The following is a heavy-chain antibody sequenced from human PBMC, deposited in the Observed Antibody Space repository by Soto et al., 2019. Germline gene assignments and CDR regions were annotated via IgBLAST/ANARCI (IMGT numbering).Heavy chain of an antibody. Sequence: EVQLLESGGGLVQPGGSLRLSCVASGFTFSRYVMSWVRQAPGKGLEWVSTINSNGDSTYYADSVKGRFTISRDNSRNSLYLQVNSLRAEDTAVYYCARVPDLDYCSRPSGLYYFDYWGQGALVTVSS. J-gene: IGHJ4*02. CDR3: ARVPDLDYCSRPSGLYYFDY. V-gene: IGHV3-23*01. CDR1: GFTFSRYV. D-gene: IGHD2-2*01. CDR2: INSNGDST.